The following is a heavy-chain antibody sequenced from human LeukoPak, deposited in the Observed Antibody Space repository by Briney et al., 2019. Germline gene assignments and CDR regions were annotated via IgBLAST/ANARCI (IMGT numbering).Heavy chain of an antibody. CDR1: GGSISSYY. CDR3: ASERIGYCSGGSCYSIGWFDP. D-gene: IGHD2-15*01. Sequence: SETLSLTCTVSGGSISSYYWSWIRQPPGKGLEWIGYIYYSGSTNYNPSLKSRVTISVGTSKNQFSLKLSSVTAADTAVYYCASERIGYCSGGSCYSIGWFDPWGQGTLVTVSS. J-gene: IGHJ5*02. V-gene: IGHV4-59*08. CDR2: IYYSGST.